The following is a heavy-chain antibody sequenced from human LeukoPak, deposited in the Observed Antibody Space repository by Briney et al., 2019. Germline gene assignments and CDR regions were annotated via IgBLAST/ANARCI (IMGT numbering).Heavy chain of an antibody. V-gene: IGHV3-53*01. CDR2: IYSGGST. CDR3: AREMVVTTQNNWFDP. D-gene: IGHD2-21*02. Sequence: PGGSLRLSCAASGFTVSSNYMSWVRQAPGKGLEWVSVIYSGGSTYYADSVKGRFIISRDNSKNTLYLQMNSLRAEDTAVYYCAREMVVTTQNNWFDPWGQGTLVTVSS. CDR1: GFTVSSNY. J-gene: IGHJ5*02.